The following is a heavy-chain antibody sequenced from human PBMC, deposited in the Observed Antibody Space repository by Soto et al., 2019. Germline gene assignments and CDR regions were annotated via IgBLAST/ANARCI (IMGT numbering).Heavy chain of an antibody. CDR2: ISWNSGNL. CDR1: GFTFDDYA. V-gene: IGHV3-9*01. J-gene: IGHJ4*02. CDR3: AXGASTTVFAFNDY. Sequence: EVQLVESGGGLVQPGRSLRLSCAASGFTFDDYAMHWVRQPPGKGLEWVSSISWNSGNLGYADSVKGRFTIXRDNAKNXXXLXXXXXXXXXXXXXXXAXGASTTVFAFNDYWGQGTLVTVSS. D-gene: IGHD4-17*01.